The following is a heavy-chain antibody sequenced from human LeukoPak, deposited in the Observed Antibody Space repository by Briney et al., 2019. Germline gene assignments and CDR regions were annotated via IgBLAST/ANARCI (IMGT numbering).Heavy chain of an antibody. Sequence: SLXXXXYGGSXSGYCWSWIRQPPGKGLEWIGEINHSGSTNYNPSLKSRVTISVDTSKNQFSLKLSSVTAADTAVYYCARGQNGVFDYWGQGTLVTVSS. CDR3: ARGQNGVFDY. CDR1: GGSXSGYC. D-gene: IGHD1-1*01. CDR2: INHSGST. J-gene: IGHJ4*02. V-gene: IGHV4-34*01.